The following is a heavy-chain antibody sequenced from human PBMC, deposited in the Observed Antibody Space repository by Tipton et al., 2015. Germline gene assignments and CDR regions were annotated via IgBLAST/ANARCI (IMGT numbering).Heavy chain of an antibody. Sequence: TLSLTCAVYGGSLSGYYWSWIRQPPGKGLEWIGEINHSGSTNYNPSLKSRVTISVDTSKNQFSLKLTSVTAADTAVYYCACQDYDSLTRDYQTVDYWGQGTRVTVSS. CDR2: INHSGST. J-gene: IGHJ4*02. D-gene: IGHD3-9*01. CDR1: GGSLSGYY. CDR3: ACQDYDSLTRDYQTVDY. V-gene: IGHV4-34*01.